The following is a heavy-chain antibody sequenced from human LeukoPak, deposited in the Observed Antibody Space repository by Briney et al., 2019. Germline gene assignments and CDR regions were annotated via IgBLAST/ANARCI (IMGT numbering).Heavy chain of an antibody. Sequence: PSETLSLTCAVYGGSFNDYYWNWIRQPPGKGLEWIGEINLRGSTTYNPSLKSRVTISLDESKNQFSLNLSSVTAADTAVYYCARFSSIAAAFDYWGLGTLVTVSS. J-gene: IGHJ4*02. CDR2: INLRGST. CDR1: GGSFNDYY. D-gene: IGHD6-13*01. V-gene: IGHV4-34*01. CDR3: ARFSSIAAAFDY.